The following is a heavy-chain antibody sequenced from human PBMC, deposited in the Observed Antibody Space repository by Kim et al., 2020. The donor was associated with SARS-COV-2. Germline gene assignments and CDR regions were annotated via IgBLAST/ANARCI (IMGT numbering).Heavy chain of an antibody. D-gene: IGHD3-10*01. CDR3: AKKPWFGPYYFDY. CDR2: ISVSGSST. CDR1: GFTFSSYA. Sequence: GGSLRLSCAASGFTFSSYAMSWVRQAPGKGLEWVSAISVSGSSTYYADSVNGRITIYRDNSKNTLYLQMNSLIAEYTAVYYCAKKPWFGPYYFDYWGQGTLVTVSS. J-gene: IGHJ4*02. V-gene: IGHV3-23*01.